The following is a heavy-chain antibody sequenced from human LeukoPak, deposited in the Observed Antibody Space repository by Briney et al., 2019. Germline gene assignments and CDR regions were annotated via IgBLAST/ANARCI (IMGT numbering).Heavy chain of an antibody. V-gene: IGHV5-51*01. CDR1: GYSFTDYW. D-gene: IGHD6-19*01. CDR3: ASIAVPGGNY. J-gene: IGHJ4*02. Sequence: GEPLKISCKGSGYSFTDYWIGWVRQMPGKGLEWMGIIYPGDSDTRYSPSFQGQATISADKSISTAYLQWSRLKASDTAMYYCASIAVPGGNYWGQGTLVTVSS. CDR2: IYPGDSDT.